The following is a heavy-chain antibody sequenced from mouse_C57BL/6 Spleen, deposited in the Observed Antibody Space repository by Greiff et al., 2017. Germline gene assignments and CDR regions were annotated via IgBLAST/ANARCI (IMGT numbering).Heavy chain of an antibody. CDR1: GFTFSDYG. J-gene: IGHJ3*01. Sequence: EVQLVESGGGLVKPGGSLKLSCAASGFTFSDYGMHWVRQAPEKGLEWVAYISSGSSTIYYADTVKGRFTISRDNAKNTLFLQTTSLRSEDTAMYYCAREGYYGSSYFAYWGQGTLVTVSA. CDR2: ISSGSSTI. D-gene: IGHD1-1*01. V-gene: IGHV5-17*01. CDR3: AREGYYGSSYFAY.